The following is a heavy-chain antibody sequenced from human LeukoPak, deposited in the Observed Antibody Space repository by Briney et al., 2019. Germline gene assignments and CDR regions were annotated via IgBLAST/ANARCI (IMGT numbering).Heavy chain of an antibody. Sequence: SGPTLVNPTQSLTLTCTFSGFSLSTARMRVSWIRQPPGKALEWLARIDWDDDKFYKTSPKTRLTISKDTSKNQVILIMTNMDPVDTATYYCARTISVTDYFDYWGPGTLVTVSS. CDR2: IDWDDDK. CDR3: ARTISVTDYFDY. D-gene: IGHD2-2*02. V-gene: IGHV2-70*04. CDR1: GFSLSTARMR. J-gene: IGHJ4*02.